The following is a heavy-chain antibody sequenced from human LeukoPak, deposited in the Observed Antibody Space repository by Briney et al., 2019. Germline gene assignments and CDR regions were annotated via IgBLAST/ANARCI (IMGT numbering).Heavy chain of an antibody. CDR1: GFTFSSYS. CDR3: AASTKHTAMVDY. CDR2: IGSSSSYI. J-gene: IGHJ4*02. Sequence: PGGSLRLSCAASGFTFSSYSMNWVRQAPGKGLEWVSSIGSSSSYIYYADSVKGRFTISRDNAKNSLHLQMNSPRAEDTAVYYCAASTKHTAMVDYWGQGTLVTVSS. D-gene: IGHD5-18*01. V-gene: IGHV3-21*01.